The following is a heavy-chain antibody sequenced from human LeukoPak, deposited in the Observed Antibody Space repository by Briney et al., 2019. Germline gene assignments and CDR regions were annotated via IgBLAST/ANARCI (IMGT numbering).Heavy chain of an antibody. J-gene: IGHJ4*02. Sequence: GGSLRLSCAASGFSFSNYDMHWVRQAPGKGLEWVTVIRYDGNNKYSADSVKGRFTISRDNSKNTLFLQMNTLRAEDTAVYYCAKGGSLGFDYWGQGTLVTVSS. CDR3: AKGGSLGFDY. D-gene: IGHD7-27*01. V-gene: IGHV3-30*02. CDR2: IRYDGNNK. CDR1: GFSFSNYD.